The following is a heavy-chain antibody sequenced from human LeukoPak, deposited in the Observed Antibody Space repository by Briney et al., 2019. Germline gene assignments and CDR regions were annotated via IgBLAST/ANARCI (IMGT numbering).Heavy chain of an antibody. J-gene: IGHJ4*02. CDR1: GYTFNGYS. V-gene: IGHV1-2*02. Sequence: ASVKVPCKASGYTFNGYSVHWLRQAPGQGLEWMGWINPNSAGTNYAQKFQGRVTMTRDTSISTAYMELSRLKSDDTAMYYCARGGVSIYWGQGTLVTVSS. CDR3: ARGGVSIY. CDR2: INPNSAGT.